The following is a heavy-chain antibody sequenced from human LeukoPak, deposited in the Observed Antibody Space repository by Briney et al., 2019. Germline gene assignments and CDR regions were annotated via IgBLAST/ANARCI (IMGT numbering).Heavy chain of an antibody. CDR2: IYTSGST. J-gene: IGHJ6*03. V-gene: IGHV4-61*02. Sequence: PSETLSLTCTVSGGSISSGSYYWSWIRQPAGKGLVWIGRIYTSGSTNYNPSLKSRVTISVDTSKNQFSLKLSSVTAADTAVYYCARGLSPLYYYYYMGVWGKGTTVTVSS. CDR1: GGSISSGSYY. D-gene: IGHD3-22*01. CDR3: ARGLSPLYYYYYMGV.